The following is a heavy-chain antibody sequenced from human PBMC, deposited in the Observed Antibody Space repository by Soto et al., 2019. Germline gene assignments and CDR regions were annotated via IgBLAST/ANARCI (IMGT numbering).Heavy chain of an antibody. Sequence: ASVKVSCKASGFSFTGYYIHWLRQSPGQGLEWMGWINAHSGGTEYAQKFQGRVTLTRDTSIATAYLTLTSLTSDDTALYYCAKDLTRQLAYWLDPWGQGTQVTVSS. CDR1: GFSFTGYY. J-gene: IGHJ5*02. D-gene: IGHD6-6*01. CDR2: INAHSGGT. CDR3: AKDLTRQLAYWLDP. V-gene: IGHV1-2*02.